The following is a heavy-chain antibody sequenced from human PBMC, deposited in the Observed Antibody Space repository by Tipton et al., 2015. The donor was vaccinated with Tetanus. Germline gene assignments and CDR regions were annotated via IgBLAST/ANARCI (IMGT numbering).Heavy chain of an antibody. V-gene: IGHV4-59*11. CDR2: IYYSGST. CDR1: GGSMSSHY. J-gene: IGHJ6*02. Sequence: TLSLTCSVSGGSMSSHYWSWIRQPPGKGLEWIGYIYYSGSTNYNPSLKSRVTISVDTSKNQFSLKLSSVTAADTAVYYCARAEYSSGWFSTDRDYYYGMDVWGQGTTVTVSS. D-gene: IGHD6-19*01. CDR3: ARAEYSSGWFSTDRDYYYGMDV.